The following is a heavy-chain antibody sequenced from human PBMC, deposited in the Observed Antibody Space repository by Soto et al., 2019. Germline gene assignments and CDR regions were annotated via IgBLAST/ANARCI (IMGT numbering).Heavy chain of an antibody. V-gene: IGHV3-23*01. J-gene: IGHJ4*02. D-gene: IGHD3-10*01. CDR1: GFTFSSYA. Sequence: TGGSLRLSCAASGFTFSSYAMSWVRQAPGKGLEWVSAISGSGGSTYYADSVKGRFTISRDNSKNTLYLQMNSLRAEDTAVYYCAKELLLWFGESSGYWGQGTLVTVSS. CDR2: ISGSGGST. CDR3: AKELLLWFGESSGY.